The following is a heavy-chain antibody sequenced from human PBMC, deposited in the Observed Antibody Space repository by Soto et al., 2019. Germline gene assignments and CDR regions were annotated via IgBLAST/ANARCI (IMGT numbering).Heavy chain of an antibody. V-gene: IGHV1-3*05. J-gene: IGHJ6*02. CDR3: ERDGGDCGYRLAYYYYIGMDV. CDR2: INIGSGNT. Sequence: QVQLVQSGAEEKKPGASVKVSCKASGYAFSSYAMHWVRQAPGQRLEWMGWINIGSGNTEYSQNFQDRITITRDTSARTVYMELSGLRSEDTAVYYCERDGGDCGYRLAYYYYIGMDVWGQGTTVTVSS. D-gene: IGHD2-21*02. CDR1: GYAFSSYA.